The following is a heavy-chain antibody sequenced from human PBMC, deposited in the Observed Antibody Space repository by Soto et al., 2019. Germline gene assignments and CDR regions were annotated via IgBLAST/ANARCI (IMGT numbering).Heavy chain of an antibody. CDR3: ARGGYGSGSYSRCGGFDP. J-gene: IGHJ5*02. CDR2: INHSGST. CDR1: GGSFSGYY. D-gene: IGHD3-10*01. Sequence: PSETLSLTCAVYGGSFSGYYWSWIRQPPGKGLEWIGEINHSGSTNYNPSLKSRVTISVDTSKNQFSLKLSSVTAADTAVYYCARGGYGSGSYSRCGGFDPWGQGTLVTVSS. V-gene: IGHV4-34*01.